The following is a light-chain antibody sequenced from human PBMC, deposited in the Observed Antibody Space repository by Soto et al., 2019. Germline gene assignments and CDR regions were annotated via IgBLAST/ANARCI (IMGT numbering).Light chain of an antibody. V-gene: IGKV3-15*01. CDR2: GGS. CDR3: QQYNTWRSIT. J-gene: IGKJ5*01. CDR1: QSISAS. Sequence: EIVMTQSPATLSVSPGERATLSCRASQSISASLGWYQQRPGQAPRLLIYGGSNRATGVPARFSGSGSGTEFTLTISSLQSEDFAVYYCQQYNTWRSITFGQGTRLEIK.